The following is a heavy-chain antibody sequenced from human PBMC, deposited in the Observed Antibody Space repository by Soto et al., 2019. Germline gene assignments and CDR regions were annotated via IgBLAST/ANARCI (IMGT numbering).Heavy chain of an antibody. Sequence: GASVKVSCKASGGTFSSYAISWVRQAPGQGLEWMGGIIPIFGTANYAQKFQGRVTITADESTSTAYMELSSLRSEDTAVYYCARDIKDLLTRHRHGMDVWGQGTTVTVSS. CDR2: IIPIFGTA. D-gene: IGHD3-9*01. CDR1: GGTFSSYA. J-gene: IGHJ6*02. V-gene: IGHV1-69*13. CDR3: ARDIKDLLTRHRHGMDV.